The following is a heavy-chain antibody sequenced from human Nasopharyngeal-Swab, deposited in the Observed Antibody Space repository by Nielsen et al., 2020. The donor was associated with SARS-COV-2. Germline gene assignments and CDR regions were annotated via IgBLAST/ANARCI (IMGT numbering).Heavy chain of an antibody. D-gene: IGHD3-22*01. CDR1: GCTFSSSA. J-gene: IGHJ4*02. Sequence: GESLKISCAASGCTFSSSAMHWVRQAPGKGLEWVAVISYDGSNKYFADSMKGRFTTSRDNSKNTLYLQMNSLRAEDTAVYYCASPPLDSSGYYYGFHYWGRGTLVTVSS. CDR3: ASPPLDSSGYYYGFHY. V-gene: IGHV3-30-3*01. CDR2: ISYDGSNK.